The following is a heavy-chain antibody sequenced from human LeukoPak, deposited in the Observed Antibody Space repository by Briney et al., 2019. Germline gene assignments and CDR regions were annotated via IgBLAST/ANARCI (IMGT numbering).Heavy chain of an antibody. J-gene: IGHJ4*02. Sequence: GGSLRLSCAASGVTFSSDAMSWVREAPGKGLEWGSAISGSGGSTYYADSVKGRFTISRDNSKNTLYLQMNSLRAEDTAVYYCAKERENYDILTGYLDWGQGTLVTVSS. CDR1: GVTFSSDA. CDR2: ISGSGGST. V-gene: IGHV3-23*01. CDR3: AKERENYDILTGYLD. D-gene: IGHD3-9*01.